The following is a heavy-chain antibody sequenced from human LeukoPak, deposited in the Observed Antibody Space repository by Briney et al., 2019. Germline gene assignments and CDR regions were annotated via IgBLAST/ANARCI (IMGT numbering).Heavy chain of an antibody. CDR3: ARDHRIQLWLKDVYFDY. D-gene: IGHD5-18*01. Sequence: AGGSLRLSCATSGFTFSNYEMNWVRQAPGKGLEWVSGLNWNGNSTGYADFVKGRFIISRDNTKNSLYLQMNNLRAEDTALYYCARDHRIQLWLKDVYFDYWGQGTLVTVSS. CDR1: GFTFSNYE. J-gene: IGHJ4*02. CDR2: LNWNGNST. V-gene: IGHV3-20*04.